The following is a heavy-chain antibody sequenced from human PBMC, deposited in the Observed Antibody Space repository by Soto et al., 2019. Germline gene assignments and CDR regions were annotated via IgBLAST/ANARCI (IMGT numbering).Heavy chain of an antibody. CDR3: ARDSSGSSAYSY. D-gene: IGHD3-22*01. Sequence: GASAKLCCKAAGYGFSDNCISLVRQAPGQGLEWMGWISADNGNGNYAQKFQGRVTMTTDTSTSTAYMEMRSLRSDDTAVYYCARDSSGSSAYSYWGQATLVTVSS. CDR1: GYGFSDNC. CDR2: ISADNGNG. V-gene: IGHV1-18*04. J-gene: IGHJ4*02.